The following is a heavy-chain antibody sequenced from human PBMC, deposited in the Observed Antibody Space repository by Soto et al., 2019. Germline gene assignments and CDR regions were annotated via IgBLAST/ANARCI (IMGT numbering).Heavy chain of an antibody. D-gene: IGHD4-17*01. J-gene: IGHJ4*02. V-gene: IGHV3-30*07. CDR3: ARAYGDWRYFDY. Sequence: DSVKGRFTISRDNSKNTLYLQVNSLRVEDTAVYYCARAYGDWRYFDYWGQGTLVTVSS.